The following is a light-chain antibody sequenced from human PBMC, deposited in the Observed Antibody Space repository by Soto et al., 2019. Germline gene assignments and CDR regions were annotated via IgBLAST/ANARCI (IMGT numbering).Light chain of an antibody. V-gene: IGKV3-20*01. CDR3: QHYGNTPPSVT. Sequence: EIVLTQSPGTLSLSLGERATLSCRASQSLSSSYLVWYQQKPGQAPRLLIYGASSRATGIPDRFSGSWSGTDFTLTISRLEPEDFAVYYCQHYGNTPPSVTFGPGTKVDIK. CDR1: QSLSSSY. CDR2: GAS. J-gene: IGKJ3*01.